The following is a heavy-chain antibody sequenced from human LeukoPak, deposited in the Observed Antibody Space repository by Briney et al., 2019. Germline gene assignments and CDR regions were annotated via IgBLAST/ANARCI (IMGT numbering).Heavy chain of an antibody. CDR3: ARDTVTYYAARGYMDV. D-gene: IGHD1-26*01. Sequence: SGGSLRLSCAASGFTVSSNYMSWVRQAPGKGLEWVSVIYSGGSTYYADSVKGRFTISRDNSKNTLYLQMNSLRAEDTAVYYCARDTVTYYAARGYMDVWGKGTTVTVSS. CDR2: IYSGGST. CDR1: GFTVSSNY. V-gene: IGHV3-53*01. J-gene: IGHJ6*03.